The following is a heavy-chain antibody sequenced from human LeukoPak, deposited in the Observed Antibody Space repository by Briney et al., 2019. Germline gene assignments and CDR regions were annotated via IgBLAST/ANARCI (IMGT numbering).Heavy chain of an antibody. CDR3: ATIPGEPDY. CDR2: IDTSGDT. Sequence: GGSLRLSCAASGFTFSNNDMHWVRQGPGKGLEWVSAIDTSGDTYYPGSVKGRFTISRENAKNILYLQMNSLRSEDTAVYYCATIPGEPDYWGQGTLVTVSS. V-gene: IGHV3-13*01. J-gene: IGHJ4*02. CDR1: GFTFSNND. D-gene: IGHD2-2*01.